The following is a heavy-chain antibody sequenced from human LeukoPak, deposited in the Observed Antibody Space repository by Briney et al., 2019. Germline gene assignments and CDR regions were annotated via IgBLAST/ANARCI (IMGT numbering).Heavy chain of an antibody. CDR3: ARLSTIFGVVIAPKDAFDI. D-gene: IGHD3-3*01. CDR2: TNHSGST. J-gene: IGHJ3*02. CDR1: GGSFSGYY. V-gene: IGHV4-34*01. Sequence: SETLSLTCAVYGGSFSGYYWSWIRQPPGKGLEWIGETNHSGSTNYNPSLKSRVTISVDTSKNQFSLKLSSVTAADTAVYYCARLSTIFGVVIAPKDAFDIWGQGTMVTVSS.